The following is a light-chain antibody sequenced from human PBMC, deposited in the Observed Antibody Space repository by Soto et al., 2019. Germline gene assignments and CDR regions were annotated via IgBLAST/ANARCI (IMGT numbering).Light chain of an antibody. Sequence: SYELTQPPTVSVSPGQTASITCSGDKLGDNYACWYQQKPGQSPLLVIYQNYKRPSGIPERFSGSNSGNTATLTISGTQAMDEADYYCQAWDSSIMVFGGGTKVTVL. CDR3: QAWDSSIMV. CDR2: QNY. J-gene: IGLJ2*01. CDR1: KLGDNY. V-gene: IGLV3-1*01.